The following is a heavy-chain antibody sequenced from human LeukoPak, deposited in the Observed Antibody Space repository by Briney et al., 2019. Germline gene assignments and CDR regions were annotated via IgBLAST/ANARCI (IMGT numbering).Heavy chain of an antibody. J-gene: IGHJ5*02. D-gene: IGHD6-6*01. CDR2: IYYSGST. V-gene: IGHV4-30-4*08. CDR3: ARLSYSSSSCWFDP. CDR1: GGSISSGDYY. Sequence: SQTLSLTCTVSGGSISSGDYYWSWIRQPPGKGLEWIGYIYYSGSTYYNPSLKSRVTISVDTSKNQFSLKLSSVTAADTAVYHCARLSYSSSSCWFDPWGQGTLVTVSS.